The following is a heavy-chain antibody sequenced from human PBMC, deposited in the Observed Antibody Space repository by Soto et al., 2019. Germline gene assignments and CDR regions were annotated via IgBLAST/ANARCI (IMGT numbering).Heavy chain of an antibody. V-gene: IGHV4-39*01. Sequence: QLLESGPGLVKPSETLSLTCTVSGDSISSSSYYWGWIRQPPGKGLEWIGSIYYSGSTYYNPSLKSRVTISVDTSKNQFALKLSSVTAADTAVYYCARRPTVTTWRGTFDYWGQGTLVTVSS. CDR1: GDSISSSSYY. D-gene: IGHD4-17*01. CDR3: ARRPTVTTWRGTFDY. CDR2: IYYSGST. J-gene: IGHJ4*02.